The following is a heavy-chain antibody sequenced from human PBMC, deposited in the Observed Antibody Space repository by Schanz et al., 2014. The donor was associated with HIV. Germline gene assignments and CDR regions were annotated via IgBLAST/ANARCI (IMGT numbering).Heavy chain of an antibody. CDR1: GYTFISYG. CDR2: ISAYNGNT. Sequence: QVQLVQSGAEVKKPGASVRVSCKASGYTFISYGISWVRQAPGQGLEWMGWISAYNGNTNYAQKFQGSLTMTTDTSTSTAYMELRSLRSDDTAVYYCARDRPVIVGATRADGGTDFDYWGQGTLVTVSS. J-gene: IGHJ4*02. CDR3: ARDRPVIVGATRADGGTDFDY. V-gene: IGHV1-18*01. D-gene: IGHD1-26*01.